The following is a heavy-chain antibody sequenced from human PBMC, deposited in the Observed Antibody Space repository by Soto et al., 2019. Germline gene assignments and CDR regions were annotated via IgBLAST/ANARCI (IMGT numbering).Heavy chain of an antibody. Sequence: LATSETLSLTCAVYGGCFSGYYWSWIRQPPGKGLEWIGEINHSGSTNYNPSLKSRVTISVDTSKNQFSLKLSSVTAADTAVYYCARGLGDVWYDAFDIWGQGTMVTVSS. D-gene: IGHD2-21*02. J-gene: IGHJ3*02. CDR1: GGCFSGYY. V-gene: IGHV4-34*01. CDR3: ARGLGDVWYDAFDI. CDR2: INHSGST.